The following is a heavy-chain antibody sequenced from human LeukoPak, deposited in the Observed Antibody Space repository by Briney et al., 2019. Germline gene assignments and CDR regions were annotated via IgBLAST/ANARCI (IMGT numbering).Heavy chain of an antibody. Sequence: GASVKVSCKASGGTFSSYAISWVRQAPGQGLEWMGGIIPIFGTANYAQKFQGRVTITADESTSTAYMELSSLRSEDTAVYYCASPLWGSGSYYDWGQGTLVTVSS. CDR2: IIPIFGTA. CDR1: GGTFSSYA. V-gene: IGHV1-69*13. J-gene: IGHJ4*02. CDR3: ASPLWGSGSYYD. D-gene: IGHD1-26*01.